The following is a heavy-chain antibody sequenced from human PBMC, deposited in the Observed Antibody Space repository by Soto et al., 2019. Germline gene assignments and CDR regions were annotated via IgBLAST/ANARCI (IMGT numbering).Heavy chain of an antibody. CDR1: GGTFSSYA. V-gene: IGHV1-69*13. CDR3: ARHYIHTQVATPYYYYYGMDV. J-gene: IGHJ6*02. Sequence: SVKVSCKASGGTFSSYAISWVRQAPGQGLEWMGGIIPIFGTANYAQKFQGRVTITADESTSTAYMELSSLRSEDTAMYYCARHYIHTQVATPYYYYYGMDVWGQGTTVTVSS. CDR2: IIPIFGTA. D-gene: IGHD5-12*01.